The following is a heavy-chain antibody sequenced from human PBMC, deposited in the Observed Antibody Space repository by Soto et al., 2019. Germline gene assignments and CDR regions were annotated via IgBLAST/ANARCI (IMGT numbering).Heavy chain of an antibody. V-gene: IGHV3-21*01. CDR3: ARAAPGVWGYYQHYGMDV. J-gene: IGHJ6*02. CDR1: GFPFSRYS. D-gene: IGHD3-16*01. Sequence: GGSLRLSCAASGFPFSRYSMNWARQAPGTGLEWVSPISSSSSYLYYADSVKGRFTISRDNAKNLLYLQLNNIRAEDPAVYYGARAAPGVWGYYQHYGMDVWGQGTTVTVSS. CDR2: ISSSSSYL.